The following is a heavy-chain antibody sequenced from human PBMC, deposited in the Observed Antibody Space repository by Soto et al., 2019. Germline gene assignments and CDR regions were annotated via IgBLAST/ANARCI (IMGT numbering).Heavy chain of an antibody. Sequence: PGESLKISCKGSGYIFANYWICWFLQMPGKGLEWMGIIYPGDSDTRYSPSFQGQVTISADKSISTAYLQWSSLKASDTAMYYCARAHSNGWYQQFDFWGQGTLVTVSS. J-gene: IGHJ4*02. V-gene: IGHV5-51*01. CDR3: ARAHSNGWYQQFDF. CDR2: IYPGDSDT. D-gene: IGHD6-19*01. CDR1: GYIFANYW.